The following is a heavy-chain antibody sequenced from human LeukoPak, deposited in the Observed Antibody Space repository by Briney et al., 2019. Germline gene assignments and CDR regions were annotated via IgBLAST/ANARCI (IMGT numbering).Heavy chain of an antibody. J-gene: IGHJ4*02. CDR3: ARVSMVGAAHFDY. Sequence: SETQSLTCTVSGGSISSYYWSWIRQPPGKGLEWIGYIYYSGSTNYNPSLKSRVTISVDTSKNQFSLKLSSATAADTAVYYCARVSMVGAAHFDYWGQGTLVTVSS. CDR2: IYYSGST. CDR1: GGSISSYY. V-gene: IGHV4-59*01. D-gene: IGHD1-26*01.